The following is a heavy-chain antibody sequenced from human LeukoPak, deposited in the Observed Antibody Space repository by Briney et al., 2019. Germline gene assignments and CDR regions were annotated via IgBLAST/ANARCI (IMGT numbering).Heavy chain of an antibody. CDR3: ATYYDTSGYTRPNVFDI. CDR2: ISSSSSTI. D-gene: IGHD3-22*01. J-gene: IGHJ3*02. V-gene: IGHV3-48*04. Sequence: PGGSLRLSCAASGFTFSTYSMNWVRQAPGKGLEWVSYISSSSSTIYNADSVKGRFAISRDNAKNSLYLQMDSLRAEDTAVYYCATYYDTSGYTRPNVFDIWGQGTMVTVSS. CDR1: GFTFSTYS.